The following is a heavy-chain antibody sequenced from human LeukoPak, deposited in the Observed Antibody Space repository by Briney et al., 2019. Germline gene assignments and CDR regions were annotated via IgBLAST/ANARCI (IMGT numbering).Heavy chain of an antibody. CDR3: TTDSPYSSSWFDYYYYYGMDV. D-gene: IGHD6-13*01. Sequence: GGSLRLSCAASGFTFSNAWMSWVRQGPGKGLEWVGRIKSKTDGGTTDYAAPVKGRFTISRDDSKNTLYLQMNSLKTEDTAVYYCTTDSPYSSSWFDYYYYYGMDVWGKGTTVTVSS. CDR1: GFTFSNAW. V-gene: IGHV3-15*01. J-gene: IGHJ6*04. CDR2: IKSKTDGGTT.